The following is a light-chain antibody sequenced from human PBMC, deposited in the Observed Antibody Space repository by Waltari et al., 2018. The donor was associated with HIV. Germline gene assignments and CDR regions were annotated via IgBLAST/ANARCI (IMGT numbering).Light chain of an antibody. Sequence: QSVLTQPPSVSGAPGQRITIPCTGSSFNIGAGFDVHWYQQLPGTAPKVLIYGNRNRPPGVPDRFSGSKSGTTASLAITGLQADDEADYYCQSYDSSLRGHVFGTGTKVTVL. J-gene: IGLJ1*01. V-gene: IGLV1-40*01. CDR3: QSYDSSLRGHV. CDR1: SFNIGAGFD. CDR2: GNR.